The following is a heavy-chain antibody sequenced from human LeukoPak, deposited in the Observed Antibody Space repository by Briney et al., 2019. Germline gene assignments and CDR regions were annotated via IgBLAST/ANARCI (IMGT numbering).Heavy chain of an antibody. CDR1: GGSIRSYY. J-gene: IGHJ3*02. V-gene: IGHV4-59*08. CDR3: ARHEGGYDILTGYFTHAFDI. Sequence: SETLSLTCTVSGGSIRSYYWSWIRQPPGKGLEWIGYIYYSGSTNYNPSLKSRVTISVDTSKNQFSLKLSSVTAADTAVYYCARHEGGYDILTGYFTHAFDIWGQGTMVTVSS. CDR2: IYYSGST. D-gene: IGHD3-9*01.